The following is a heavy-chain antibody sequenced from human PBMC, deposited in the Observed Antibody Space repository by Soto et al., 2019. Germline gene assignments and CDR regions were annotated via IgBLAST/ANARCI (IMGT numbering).Heavy chain of an antibody. D-gene: IGHD5-12*01. CDR1: GGSISSGGYS. CDR2: IYHSGST. CDR3: AAGGGLPRYY. Sequence: QLQLQESGSGLVKPSQTLSLTCAVSGGSISSGGYSWSWIRQPPGKGLEWIGYIYHSGSTYYNPSLTSRVTISLARSKNQFSLKLSSVTAADTAVYYCAAGGGLPRYYWGQGTLVTVSS. J-gene: IGHJ4*02. V-gene: IGHV4-30-2*01.